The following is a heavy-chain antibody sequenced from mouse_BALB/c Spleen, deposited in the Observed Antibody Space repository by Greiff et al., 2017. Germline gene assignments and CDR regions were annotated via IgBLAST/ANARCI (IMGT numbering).Heavy chain of an antibody. CDR1: GFTFSDYG. J-gene: IGHJ2*01. CDR3: ARDLFGYYFDY. CDR2: ISNLAYSI. V-gene: IGHV5-15*02. D-gene: IGHD2-2*01. Sequence: EVKLVESGGGLVQPGGSRKLSCAASGFTFSDYGMAWVRQAPGKGPEWVAFISNLAYSIYYADTVTGRFTISRENAKNTLYLEMSSLRSEDTAMYYCARDLFGYYFDYWGQGTTLTVSS.